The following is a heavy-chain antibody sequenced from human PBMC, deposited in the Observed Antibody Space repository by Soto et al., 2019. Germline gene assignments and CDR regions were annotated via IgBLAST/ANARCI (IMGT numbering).Heavy chain of an antibody. V-gene: IGHV3-33*01. Sequence: GGSLRLSCAAVGLTFSSYGMRWVRQAPGKGLEWVAVIWYDGSNKYYADSVKGRSTISRDNSKNTLYLQMNSLRAEDTAVYYCARDRIAVAFFDYWGQGTLVTVSS. D-gene: IGHD6-19*01. CDR3: ARDRIAVAFFDY. CDR1: GLTFSSYG. CDR2: IWYDGSNK. J-gene: IGHJ4*02.